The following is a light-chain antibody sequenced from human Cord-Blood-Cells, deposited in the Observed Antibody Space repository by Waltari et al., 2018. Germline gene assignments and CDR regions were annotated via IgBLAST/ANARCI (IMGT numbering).Light chain of an antibody. CDR3: QQRSNWIFT. CDR1: QSVSSY. CDR2: DAS. V-gene: IGKV3-11*01. J-gene: IGKJ3*01. Sequence: EIVLTQSPATLSSSPGERATLSCRASQSVSSYFAWYQQKPGQAPRLLIYDASNRATGIPARFSGSGSGTDFTLTISSLEPEDFAVYYCQQRSNWIFTFGPGTKVDIK.